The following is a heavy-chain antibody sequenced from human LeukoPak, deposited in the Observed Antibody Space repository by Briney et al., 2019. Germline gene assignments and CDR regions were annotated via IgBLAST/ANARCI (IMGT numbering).Heavy chain of an antibody. CDR3: ATLDSTKSVF. Sequence: GGSLRLTCVASEFRFGRDWISWVRQAPGKGLEWVACVKQDGSEEYYVGSVRGRFTVSVDNGKNSLYLQMNSLRAEDTARYYCATLDSTKSVFWGRGTAVTVSS. V-gene: IGHV3-7*01. CDR2: VKQDGSEE. CDR1: EFRFGRDW. J-gene: IGHJ1*01. D-gene: IGHD2-2*01.